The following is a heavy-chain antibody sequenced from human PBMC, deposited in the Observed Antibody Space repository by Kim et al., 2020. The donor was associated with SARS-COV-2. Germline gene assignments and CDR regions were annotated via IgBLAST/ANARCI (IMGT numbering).Heavy chain of an antibody. CDR2: IKSKTDGGTT. V-gene: IGHV3-15*01. CDR3: TTARGYSGYVYLGRYYGMDV. J-gene: IGHJ6*02. CDR1: GFTFSNAW. Sequence: GGSLRLSCAASGFTFSNAWMSWVRQAPGKGLEWVGRIKSKTDGGTTDYAAPVKGRFTISRDDSKNTLYLQMNSLKTEDTAVYYCTTARGYSGYVYLGRYYGMDVWGQGTTVTVSS. D-gene: IGHD5-12*01.